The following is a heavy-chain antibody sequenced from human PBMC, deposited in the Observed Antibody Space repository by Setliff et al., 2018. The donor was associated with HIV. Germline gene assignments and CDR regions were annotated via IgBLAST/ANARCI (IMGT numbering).Heavy chain of an antibody. D-gene: IGHD6-25*01. Sequence: TLSLTCTVSGGSISSGGYYWSWIRQPPGKALEWLARIDWDTDKFYTTSLKTRLTISKDTSKNQVVLTMTNMDPVDTATYYCAREIAAPQGFDYWGQGTLVTVSS. CDR3: AREIAAPQGFDY. J-gene: IGHJ4*02. CDR1: GGSISSGGYY. V-gene: IGHV2-70*16. CDR2: IDWDTDK.